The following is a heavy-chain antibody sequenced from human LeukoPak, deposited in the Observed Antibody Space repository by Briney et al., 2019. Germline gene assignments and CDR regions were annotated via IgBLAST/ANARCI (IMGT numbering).Heavy chain of an antibody. Sequence: GGSLRLSCAASGFTFSSYAMSWVRRAPGKGLEWVSAISGSGGSTYYADSVKGRFTISRDNSKNTLYLQMNSLRAEDTAVYYCAKDPRYSFSMDVWGQGTTVTVSS. CDR3: AKDPRYSFSMDV. D-gene: IGHD5-18*01. CDR2: ISGSGGST. V-gene: IGHV3-23*01. CDR1: GFTFSSYA. J-gene: IGHJ6*02.